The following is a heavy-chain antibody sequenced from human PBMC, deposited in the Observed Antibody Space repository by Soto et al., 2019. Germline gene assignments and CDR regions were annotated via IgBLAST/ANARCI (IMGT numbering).Heavy chain of an antibody. V-gene: IGHV3-7*03. D-gene: IGHD6-19*01. CDR1: GFTFSSYW. Sequence: GSLRLSCAASGFTFSSYWMSWVRQAPGKGLEWVANIKQDGSEKYYVDSVKGRFTISRDNAKNSLYLQMNSLGAEDTAVYYCARDWGIAVAAFDYWGQGTLVTVSS. CDR3: ARDWGIAVAAFDY. J-gene: IGHJ4*02. CDR2: IKQDGSEK.